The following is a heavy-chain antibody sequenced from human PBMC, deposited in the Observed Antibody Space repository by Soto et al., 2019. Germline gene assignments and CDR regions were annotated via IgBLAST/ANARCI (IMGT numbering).Heavy chain of an antibody. Sequence: KPSETLSLTCTVSGDSSSSRSHYWGWIRQPPGKGLEWVGGIYYLGDSYLNPSLSRRITITVDTSKNQFSLKLSSVTAADTAVYYCASSHYYYYMDVWGQGTTVTVSS. CDR3: ASSHYYYYMDV. CDR2: IYYLGDS. J-gene: IGHJ6*03. V-gene: IGHV4-39*01. CDR1: GDSSSSRSHY.